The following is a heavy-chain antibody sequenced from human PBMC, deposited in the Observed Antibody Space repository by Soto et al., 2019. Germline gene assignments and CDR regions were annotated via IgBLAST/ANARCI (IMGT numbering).Heavy chain of an antibody. CDR3: ARDRGFCSGGTCSLFDL. D-gene: IGHD2-15*01. CDR2: MSYDGSSQ. J-gene: IGHJ4*02. Sequence: QVQLVESGGGVVQPGRSLRLSCAASGFTFSYHGMHWVRQAPGKGLEWLAVMSYDGSSQYYADSVKGRFTISRDNSKNTPYLQMNGLRDEETGVYYCARDRGFCSGGTCSLFDLWGQGTLVTVSS. CDR1: GFTFSYHG. V-gene: IGHV3-30*03.